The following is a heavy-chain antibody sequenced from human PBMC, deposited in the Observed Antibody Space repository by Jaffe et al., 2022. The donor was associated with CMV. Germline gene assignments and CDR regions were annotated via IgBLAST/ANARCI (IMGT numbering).Heavy chain of an antibody. CDR1: GFTFSDYY. V-gene: IGHV3-11*01. J-gene: IGHJ2*01. D-gene: IGHD4-17*01. CDR2: ISSSGSTI. Sequence: QVQLVESGGGLVKPGGSLRLSCAASGFTFSDYYMSWIRQAPGKGLEWVSYISSSGSTIYYADSVKGRFTISRDNAKNSLYLQMNSLRAEDTAVYYCARGLSIESRIYGDYVGPPNWYFDLWGRGTLVTVSS. CDR3: ARGLSIESRIYGDYVGPPNWYFDL.